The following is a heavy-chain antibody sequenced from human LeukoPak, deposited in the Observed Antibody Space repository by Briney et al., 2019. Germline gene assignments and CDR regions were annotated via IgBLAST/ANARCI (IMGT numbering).Heavy chain of an antibody. D-gene: IGHD1-26*01. J-gene: IGHJ4*02. CDR3: AKPLVSGSYYFDY. CDR1: GFTSSSYA. V-gene: IGHV3-23*01. CDR2: ISGSGGST. Sequence: GGSLRLSCAASGFTSSSYAMSWVRQAPGKGLEGVSGISGSGGSTYYADSVKGRFTISRDNSKNTLYLQMNSLRAEDTAVYYCAKPLVSGSYYFDYWGQGTLVTVSS.